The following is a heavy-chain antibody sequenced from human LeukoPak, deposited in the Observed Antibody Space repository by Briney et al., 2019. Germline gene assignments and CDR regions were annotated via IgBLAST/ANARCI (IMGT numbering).Heavy chain of an antibody. CDR3: TRGLAPSEYPPTCVPDF. Sequence: GDSLRLSCAASGFTFKKYAMNWVRQAPGKGLECVSSISITGYYINDADSVKGRFTISRDNSKNSLYLQMNSLGDEDTAVYYCTRGLAPSEYPPTCVPDFWGQGTLVTVSS. CDR1: GFTFKKYA. D-gene: IGHD2/OR15-2a*01. V-gene: IGHV3-21*01. J-gene: IGHJ4*02. CDR2: ISITGYYI.